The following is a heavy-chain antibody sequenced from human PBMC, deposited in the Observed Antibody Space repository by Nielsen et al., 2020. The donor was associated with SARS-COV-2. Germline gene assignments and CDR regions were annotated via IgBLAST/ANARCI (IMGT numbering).Heavy chain of an antibody. Sequence: SETLSLTCSVSGDSIRSPTFYWAWIRQPPGKGLEWIGSIFHSGSAYYNPSLESRVTMSVDTSTNQFSLKVTSVTAADTAVYYCARRSSGGYSRRFFDYWGQGTLVTVSS. V-gene: IGHV4-39*07. CDR2: IFHSGSA. D-gene: IGHD3-22*01. CDR3: ARRSSGGYSRRFFDY. CDR1: GDSIRSPTFY. J-gene: IGHJ4*02.